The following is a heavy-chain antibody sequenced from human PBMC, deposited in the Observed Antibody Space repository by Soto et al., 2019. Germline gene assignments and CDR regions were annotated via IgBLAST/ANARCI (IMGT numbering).Heavy chain of an antibody. J-gene: IGHJ4*02. CDR1: GGTFSSYA. V-gene: IGHV1-69*12. CDR2: IIPIFGTA. D-gene: IGHD3-22*01. Sequence: QVQLVQSGAEVKKPGSSVKVSCKASGGTFSSYAISWVRQAPGQGLEWMGGIIPIFGTANYAQKFQGRVTITADESTTTAYMELSSLRSEDTAVYYCASSGGVITFPLPLLNYWGQGTLVTVSS. CDR3: ASSGGVITFPLPLLNY.